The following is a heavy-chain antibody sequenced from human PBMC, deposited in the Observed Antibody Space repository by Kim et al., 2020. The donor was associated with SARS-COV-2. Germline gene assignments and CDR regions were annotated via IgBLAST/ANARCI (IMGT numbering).Heavy chain of an antibody. D-gene: IGHD2-2*02. CDR3: TIDVPTARPQIDY. J-gene: IGHJ4*02. Sequence: DYAAPVKGRFTISRDDSENMVYLQMNTLKTEDTAVYYCTIDVPTARPQIDYWGQGTLVTVSS. V-gene: IGHV3-15*01.